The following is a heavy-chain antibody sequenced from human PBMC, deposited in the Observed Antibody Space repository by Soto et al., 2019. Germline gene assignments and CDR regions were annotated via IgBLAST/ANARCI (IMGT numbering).Heavy chain of an antibody. D-gene: IGHD6-13*01. Sequence: SLRLSCAASGFTFSDYYMSWIRQAPGEGLEWVSYISSSSSYTNYADSVKGRFTISRDNAKNSLYLQMNSLRAEDTAVYYCARVPLSGSSWYVPQGGYWFDPWGQGTLVTVSS. CDR2: ISSSSSYT. CDR1: GFTFSDYY. V-gene: IGHV3-11*06. CDR3: ARVPLSGSSWYVPQGGYWFDP. J-gene: IGHJ5*02.